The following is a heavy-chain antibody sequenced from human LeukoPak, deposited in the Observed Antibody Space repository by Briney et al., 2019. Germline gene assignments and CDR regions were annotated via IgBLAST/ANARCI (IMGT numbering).Heavy chain of an antibody. CDR2: INQGEGEK. CDR1: GFTFSSHW. V-gene: IGHV3-7*03. Sequence: GGSLRLSCVDSGFTFSSHWMSWVRQAPGKGLEWVANINQGEGEKYYVDSVKGRFTISRDNAKKSLFLQMNSLRAEDTAVHYCARGRFIAGTTAYYFDYWGQGTLVTVSS. CDR3: ARGRFIAGTTAYYFDY. J-gene: IGHJ4*02. D-gene: IGHD1-26*01.